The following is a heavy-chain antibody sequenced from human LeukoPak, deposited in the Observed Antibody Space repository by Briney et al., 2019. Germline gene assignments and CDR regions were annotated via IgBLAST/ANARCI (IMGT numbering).Heavy chain of an antibody. CDR3: ARDGYNHNWFDP. CDR1: GYTLTELS. CDR2: FDPEDGET. J-gene: IGHJ5*02. Sequence: ASVKVSCKVSGYTLTELSMHWVRQAPGKGLEWMGGFDPEDGETIYAQKFQGRVTMTRDTSTSTVYMELSSLRSEDTAVYYCARDGYNHNWFDPWGQGTLVTVSS. V-gene: IGHV1-24*01. D-gene: IGHD5-24*01.